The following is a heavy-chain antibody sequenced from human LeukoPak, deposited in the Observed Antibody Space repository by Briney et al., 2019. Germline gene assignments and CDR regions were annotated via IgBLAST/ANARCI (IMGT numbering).Heavy chain of an antibody. CDR2: FDPEDGET. CDR3: ATGRRGDTLELRGLLDY. Sequence: ASVKVSCTVSGYTLTQLSMHWVRQAPGKGREGMGGFDPEDGETIYAQKFQGRVTMTEDTSTDTAYMELSSLRSEDTAVYYCATGRRGDTLELRGLLDYWGQGTLVTVSS. CDR1: GYTLTQLS. J-gene: IGHJ4*02. D-gene: IGHD1-7*01. V-gene: IGHV1-24*01.